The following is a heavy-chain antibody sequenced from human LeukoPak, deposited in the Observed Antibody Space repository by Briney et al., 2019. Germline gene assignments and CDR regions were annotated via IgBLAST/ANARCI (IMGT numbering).Heavy chain of an antibody. D-gene: IGHD4-11*01. J-gene: IGHJ5*02. CDR3: ARDRAYSDKGWFDP. V-gene: IGHV3-30*03. Sequence: GGSLTLSCAASGFAFTSYGIHWVRQAPGKGLQWVGVISSDGTIDYYAESVKGRFTISRDNSKNTVDLQMNSLRVEDTAVYYCARDRAYSDKGWFDPWGQGTPVTVSS. CDR2: ISSDGTID. CDR1: GFAFTSYG.